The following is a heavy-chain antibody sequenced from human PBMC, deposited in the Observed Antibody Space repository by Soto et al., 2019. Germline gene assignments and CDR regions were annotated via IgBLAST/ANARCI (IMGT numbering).Heavy chain of an antibody. V-gene: IGHV3-23*01. CDR1: GFTFSNYS. Sequence: EVQLLESGGGLVQPGGSLRLSCAASGFTFSNYSMSWVRQAPGKGLEWVSAISGSGGSTYYADSVKRRFTISNDNSKNSLYLQMNSLRDEDTAVYYCSKHYGCNFDYWCQGTLVTVS. D-gene: IGHD4-17*01. CDR3: SKHYGCNFDY. CDR2: ISGSGGST. J-gene: IGHJ4*02.